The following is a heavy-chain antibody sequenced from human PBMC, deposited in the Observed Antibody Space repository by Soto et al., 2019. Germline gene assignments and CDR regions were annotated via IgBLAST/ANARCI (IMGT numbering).Heavy chain of an antibody. CDR2: IYPGDSDT. V-gene: IGHV5-51*01. Sequence: GESLKISCKGSGYSFTSYWIGWVRQMPGKGLEWMGIIYPGDSDTRYSPSFQGQVTISADKSISTAYLQWSSLKASDTAMYYCARHYCSGGSCYSGDYYYYGMDVWGQGTTVTVS. CDR3: ARHYCSGGSCYSGDYYYYGMDV. CDR1: GYSFTSYW. D-gene: IGHD2-15*01. J-gene: IGHJ6*02.